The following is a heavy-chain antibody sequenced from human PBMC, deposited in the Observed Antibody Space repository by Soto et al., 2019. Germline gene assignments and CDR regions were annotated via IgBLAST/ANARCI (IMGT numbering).Heavy chain of an antibody. J-gene: IGHJ4*01. CDR2: ISSSGSYI. CDR3: AKAYGSGSYSYLFDY. Sequence: PGGSLRLCCAASGFTFSSYSMNWVRQAPGKGLEWASSISSSGSYIYYADSVKGRFTISRDNAKNTLYLQMNSLSAEDSAVYYCAKAYGSGSYSYLFDYWGPGTLVTVSS. D-gene: IGHD3-10*01. CDR1: GFTFSSYS. V-gene: IGHV3-21*04.